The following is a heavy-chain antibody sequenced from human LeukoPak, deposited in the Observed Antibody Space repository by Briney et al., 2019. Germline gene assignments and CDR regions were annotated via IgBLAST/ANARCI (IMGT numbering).Heavy chain of an antibody. J-gene: IGHJ3*02. CDR1: GYRFTSYW. V-gene: IGHV5-51*01. CDR2: IYPGDSDT. CDR3: ARRRGRYSGDAFDI. Sequence: GESLKISCKGSGYRFTSYWIGWVRQMPGKGLEWMGFIYPGDSDTRYSPSFQGQVTISADKSMSTAYLQWNSLKASDTAMYYCARRRGRYSGDAFDIWGQGTMVTVSS. D-gene: IGHD1-26*01.